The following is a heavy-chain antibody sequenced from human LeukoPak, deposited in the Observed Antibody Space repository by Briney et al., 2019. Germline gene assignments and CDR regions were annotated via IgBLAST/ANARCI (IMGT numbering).Heavy chain of an antibody. CDR3: ARAKFSAYTGNPGARKSSYDMDV. CDR2: IYSGGST. Sequence: GGSLRLSCAASGFTVSSNYMSWVRQAPGKGLEWVSVIYSGGSTYYADSVKGRFTISRDNSKSTLYIQMNSLRAEDTAVYYCARAKFSAYTGNPGARKSSYDMDVWGKGTTVTVSS. D-gene: IGHD1-26*01. J-gene: IGHJ6*03. CDR1: GFTVSSNY. V-gene: IGHV3-53*01.